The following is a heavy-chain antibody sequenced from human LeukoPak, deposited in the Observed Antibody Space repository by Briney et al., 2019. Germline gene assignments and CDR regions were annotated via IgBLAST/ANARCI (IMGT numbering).Heavy chain of an antibody. CDR3: ARDASPGYFDL. J-gene: IGHJ2*01. CDR1: GFTFSSYL. CDR2: ITSDGSAT. Sequence: SGGSLRLSCAVSGFTFSSYLMHWVRQGPGKGLAWVSRITSDGSATDYADSVKGRFTISRDNAKNTLYLHMDSLRAEDTAVYYCARDASPGYFDLWGRGTLVTVSS. D-gene: IGHD2-15*01. V-gene: IGHV3-74*01.